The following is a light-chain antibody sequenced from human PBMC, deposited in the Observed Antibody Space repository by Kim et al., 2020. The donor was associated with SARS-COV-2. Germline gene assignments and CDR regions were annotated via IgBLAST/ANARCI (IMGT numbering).Light chain of an antibody. Sequence: RQRVTVSCSGSNSNIGNKAVNWYQQLPGKAPKLLIYLDDLLPSGVSDRFSGSKSGTSASLAISGLQFEDEADYYCEAWDDRLSAYVFGGGTQLTVL. J-gene: IGLJ2*01. CDR1: NSNIGNKA. V-gene: IGLV1-36*01. CDR2: LDD. CDR3: EAWDDRLSAYV.